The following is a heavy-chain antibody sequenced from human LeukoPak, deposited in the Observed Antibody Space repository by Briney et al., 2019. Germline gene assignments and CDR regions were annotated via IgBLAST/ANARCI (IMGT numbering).Heavy chain of an antibody. CDR1: GFIVSSNY. D-gene: IGHD6-13*01. CDR2: IYSGGST. J-gene: IGHJ4*02. CDR3: AKDLLQQLAFDY. V-gene: IGHV3-53*01. Sequence: QSGGSLRLSCAASGFIVSSNYMSWVRQAPGKGLEWVSLIYSGGSTHYADSVKGRFTISRDNSKNTLYLQMNSLRAEDTAVYYCAKDLLQQLAFDYWGQGTLVTVSS.